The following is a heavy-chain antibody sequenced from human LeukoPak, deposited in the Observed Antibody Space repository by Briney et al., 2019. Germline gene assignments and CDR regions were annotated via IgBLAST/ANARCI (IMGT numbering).Heavy chain of an antibody. J-gene: IGHJ4*02. Sequence: TSETLSLTCTVSGGSISSGGYYWSWIRQHPGKGLEWIGYIYYSGSTYYSPSLKSRVTISVDTSKNQFSLKLSSVTAADTAVYYCARDYGDHFDYWGQGTLVTVSS. CDR1: GGSISSGGYY. V-gene: IGHV4-31*03. CDR3: ARDYGDHFDY. CDR2: IYYSGST. D-gene: IGHD4-17*01.